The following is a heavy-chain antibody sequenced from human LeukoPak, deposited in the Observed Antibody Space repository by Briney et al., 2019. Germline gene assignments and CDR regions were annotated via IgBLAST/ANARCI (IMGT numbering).Heavy chain of an antibody. CDR2: IDSSGNT. CDR3: ARDHGWNSFFDN. Sequence: PSETLSLTCTVSGGSISSRSSYWDWIRQSPGKGMECIGSIDSSGNTYYNPSLESRVTISVDTSKNQFSLRLTSVTAADTAVYYCARDHGWNSFFDNWGQGTLVTVSS. V-gene: IGHV4-39*07. CDR1: GGSISSRSSY. J-gene: IGHJ4*02. D-gene: IGHD1-7*01.